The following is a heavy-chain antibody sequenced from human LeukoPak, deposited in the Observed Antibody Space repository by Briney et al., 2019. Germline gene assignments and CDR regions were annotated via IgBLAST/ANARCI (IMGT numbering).Heavy chain of an antibody. V-gene: IGHV1-46*01. Sequence: ASVKVSCKASGYTFSNYYIHWVRQAPGQGLEWLGIINPSGGSTSYAQKFQGRVTMARDMSTTTVYMEVSSLRSDDTAVYYCARRGSSGYSDYWGQGTLVTVSS. CDR2: INPSGGST. CDR3: ARRGSSGYSDY. D-gene: IGHD3-22*01. J-gene: IGHJ4*02. CDR1: GYTFSNYY.